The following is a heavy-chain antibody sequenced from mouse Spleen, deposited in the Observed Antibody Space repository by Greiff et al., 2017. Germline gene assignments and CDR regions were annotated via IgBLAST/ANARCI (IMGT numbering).Heavy chain of an antibody. D-gene: IGHD2-1*01. J-gene: IGHJ4*01. CDR2: IWSGGST. V-gene: IGHV2-4*02. CDR3: ARNGNYDAMDY. CDR1: GFSLTSYG. Sequence: QVQLQQSGPGLVQPSQSLSITCTVSGFSLTSYGVHWVRQPPGKGLEWLGVIWSGGSTDYNAAFISRLSISKDNSKSQVFFKMNSLQADDTAIYYCARNGNYDAMDYWGQGTSVTVSS.